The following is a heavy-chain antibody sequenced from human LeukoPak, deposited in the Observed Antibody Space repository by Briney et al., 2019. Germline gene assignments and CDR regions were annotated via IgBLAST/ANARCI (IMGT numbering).Heavy chain of an antibody. CDR2: ISSSGSTI. CDR1: GSTFSSYE. Sequence: GGSLRLSCAASGSTFSSYEMNWVHQAPGKGLEWVSYISSSGSTIYYADSVKGRFTISRDNAKNSLYLQMNSLRAEDTAVYYCARDSSGWYYFDYWGQGTLVTVSS. V-gene: IGHV3-48*03. D-gene: IGHD6-19*01. CDR3: ARDSSGWYYFDY. J-gene: IGHJ4*02.